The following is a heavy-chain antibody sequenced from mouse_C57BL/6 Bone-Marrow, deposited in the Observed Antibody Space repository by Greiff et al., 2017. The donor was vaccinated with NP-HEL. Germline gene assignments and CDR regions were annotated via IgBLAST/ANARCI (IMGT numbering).Heavy chain of an antibody. CDR1: GYTFTSYG. J-gene: IGHJ2*01. CDR2: IYPRSGNT. Sequence: QVQLQQSGAELARPGASVKLSCKASGYTFTSYGISWVKQRTGQGLEWIGEIYPRSGNTYYNEKFKGKATLTADKSSSTAYMELRSLTSEDSAVXFCADNLLLRGPFDYWGQGTTLTVSS. D-gene: IGHD1-1*01. CDR3: ADNLLLRGPFDY. V-gene: IGHV1-81*01.